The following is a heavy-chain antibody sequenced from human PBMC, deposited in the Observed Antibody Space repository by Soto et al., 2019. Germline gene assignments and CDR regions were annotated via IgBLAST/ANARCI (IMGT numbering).Heavy chain of an antibody. V-gene: IGHV3-23*01. CDR1: GFTFSSYA. D-gene: IGHD6-19*01. Sequence: EVQLLESGGGLVQPGGSLRLSCAASGFTFSSYAMSWVRQAPGKGLDWVSAISVSVGSTYYADSVKGRFTISRNNHRPTVYLERNRRTPQDTPVYYCAKVERAVAGIIDWGQGTLVTVSS. J-gene: IGHJ4*02. CDR3: AKVERAVAGIID. CDR2: ISVSVGST.